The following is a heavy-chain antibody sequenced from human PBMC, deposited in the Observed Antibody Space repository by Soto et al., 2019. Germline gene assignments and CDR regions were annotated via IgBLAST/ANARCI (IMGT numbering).Heavy chain of an antibody. V-gene: IGHV1-69*12. J-gene: IGHJ6*02. CDR2: IIPIFGKA. Sequence: QVQLVQSGAEVKKPGSSVKVSSKASGGTFSSYAISWVRQAPGQGLEWMGGIIPIFGKANYAQKFQGRVTITADESTSTAYIDLSSLRSEDTAVYYCAIDDVDTAMHYGMDVWGQGTTVTVSS. CDR1: GGTFSSYA. CDR3: AIDDVDTAMHYGMDV. D-gene: IGHD5-18*01.